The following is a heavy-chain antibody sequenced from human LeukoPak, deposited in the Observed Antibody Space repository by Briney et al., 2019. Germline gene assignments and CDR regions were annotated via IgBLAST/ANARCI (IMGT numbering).Heavy chain of an antibody. CDR3: ANGPHYNILTGFYKVRSHLDY. Sequence: GGSLRPSSGASGLPFSTTAMSWGHQAPGKGLDWGSATWGCGGRTYSPESVKGRYTISRDNSKKTLFLQMNSLRSEDTALYYCANGPHYNILTGFYKVRSHLDYWGQGTLVTVSS. J-gene: IGHJ4*02. CDR1: GLPFSTTA. V-gene: IGHV3-23*01. D-gene: IGHD3-9*01. CDR2: TWGCGGRT.